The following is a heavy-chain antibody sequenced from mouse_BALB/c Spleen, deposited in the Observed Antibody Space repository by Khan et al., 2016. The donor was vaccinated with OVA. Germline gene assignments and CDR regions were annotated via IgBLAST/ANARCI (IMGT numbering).Heavy chain of an antibody. J-gene: IGHJ4*01. V-gene: IGHV3-2*02. CDR2: ISSSGST. CDR3: ARSLYYSYGYALDY. Sequence: QLEESGPGLVKPSQSLSLTCTVTGYSITSDYAWNWIRQFPGNKLEWMGYISSSGSTSYNPSLNSRISITRDQSKNQFFLQLKSVTTEHTATYYCARSLYYSYGYALDYGGRGTSVTVSS. D-gene: IGHD2-14*01. CDR1: GYSITSDYA.